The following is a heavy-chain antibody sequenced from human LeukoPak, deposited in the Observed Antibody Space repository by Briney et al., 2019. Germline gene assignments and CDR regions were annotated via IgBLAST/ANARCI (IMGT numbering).Heavy chain of an antibody. CDR2: IYYSGST. Sequence: SETLSLTCTVSGGSISSYYWRWIRQPPGKGLEWIGYIYYSGSTNYNPPLKSRVTISVDTSKNQFSLKLSSVTAADTAVYYCAREPAARPLFDYWGQGTLVTVSS. D-gene: IGHD6-6*01. CDR3: AREPAARPLFDY. CDR1: GGSISSYY. J-gene: IGHJ4*02. V-gene: IGHV4-59*01.